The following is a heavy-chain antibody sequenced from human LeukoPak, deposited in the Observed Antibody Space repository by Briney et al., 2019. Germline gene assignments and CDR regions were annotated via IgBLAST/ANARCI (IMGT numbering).Heavy chain of an antibody. CDR3: ARAGQFISARPITFDY. V-gene: IGHV4-59*11. CDR2: IYYSGST. CDR1: GGSISSHY. D-gene: IGHD6-6*01. J-gene: IGHJ4*02. Sequence: TSETLSLTCTVSGGSISSHYWSWMRQPPGKGLEWIGYIYYSGSTNDNPSLKSRVTISLDTSKNQFSLKLSSVTAADTAVYYCARAGQFISARPITFDYWGQGSLVTVSS.